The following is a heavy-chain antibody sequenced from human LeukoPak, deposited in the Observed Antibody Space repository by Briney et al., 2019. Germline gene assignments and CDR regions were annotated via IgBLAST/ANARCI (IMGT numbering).Heavy chain of an antibody. CDR3: ARVKMVPGVIFDY. CDR1: GFTFSSYS. Sequence: GGSLRLSCAASGFTFSSYSMSWVRQGPGKGLEWVSTFSGTGEITYYADSVKGRFTISRDNAKNSLYLQMNSLRAEDTAVYYCARVKMVPGVIFDYWGQGTLLTVSS. V-gene: IGHV3-23*01. CDR2: FSGTGEIT. D-gene: IGHD3-10*01. J-gene: IGHJ4*02.